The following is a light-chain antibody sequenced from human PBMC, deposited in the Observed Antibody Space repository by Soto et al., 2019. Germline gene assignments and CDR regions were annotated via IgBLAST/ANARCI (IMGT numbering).Light chain of an antibody. J-gene: IGKJ4*02. V-gene: IGKV1-39*01. CDR2: TAS. CDR3: QQSYSTPCT. Sequence: DIHMTQSPSSLSASVGDSVSFTCRASQSISSHLNWYQQKPGKAPKLLIYTASTLQSGVPSRFSGSGSGTDFTLTISSLQPEDFATYFCQQSYSTPCTFGGGTKVEIK. CDR1: QSISSH.